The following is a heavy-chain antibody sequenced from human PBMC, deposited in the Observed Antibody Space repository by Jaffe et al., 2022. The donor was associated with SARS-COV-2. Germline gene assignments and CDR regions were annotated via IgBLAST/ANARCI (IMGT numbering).Heavy chain of an antibody. CDR1: GGSISSSSYY. D-gene: IGHD3-3*01. V-gene: IGHV4-39*01. J-gene: IGHJ4*02. CDR3: ARTYAYGYDLS. Sequence: QPQLQESGPGLVKPSETLSLTCTVSGGSISSSSYYWGWFRQPPGKELEWLAYIFYSGGTFYNPSLKSRVTISVDTSKNQFSLRLTAVTAADTAVYYCARTYAYGYDLSWGQGTLVTVSS. CDR2: IFYSGGT.